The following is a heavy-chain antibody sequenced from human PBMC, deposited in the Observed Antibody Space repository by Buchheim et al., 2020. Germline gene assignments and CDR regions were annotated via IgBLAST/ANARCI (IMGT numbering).Heavy chain of an antibody. V-gene: IGHV1-46*01. CDR3: ARDGGRLGGSGSSVFDY. Sequence: QVQLVQSGAEVKKPGASVKVSCKASGYTFTSYYMHWVRQAPGQGLEWMGIINPSGGSTSYAQKFQGRVTMTRDTSTSTIYLELSSLRSEDTAVYYCARDGGRLGGSGSSVFDYWGQGTL. CDR1: GYTFTSYY. D-gene: IGHD3-10*01. J-gene: IGHJ4*02. CDR2: INPSGGST.